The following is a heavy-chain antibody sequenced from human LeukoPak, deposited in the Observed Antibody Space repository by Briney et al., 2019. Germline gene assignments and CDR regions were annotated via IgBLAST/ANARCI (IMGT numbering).Heavy chain of an antibody. J-gene: IGHJ4*02. CDR1: GGSISSYY. CDR3: ARHYSHSFDY. CDR2: IYYSGST. D-gene: IGHD2-15*01. V-gene: IGHV4-59*08. Sequence: SETLSLTCTVSGGSISSYYWSWIRQPPGKGLEWIGYIYYSGSTNYNPSLKSRVTISVDTSKNQFSLKLSSVTAADTAVYHCARHYSHSFDYWGQGTLVTVSS.